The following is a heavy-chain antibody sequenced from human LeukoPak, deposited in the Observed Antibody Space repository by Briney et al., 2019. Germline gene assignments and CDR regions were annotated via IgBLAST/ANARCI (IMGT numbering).Heavy chain of an antibody. D-gene: IGHD3-10*01. Sequence: GGSLRLSCAASGFTFSSYSMNWVRQAPGKGLEWVSSISSSSSYIYYADSVKGRFTISRDNAKNSLYLHMNNLRAEDTAVYFCARDPGEWQVPIDYWGQGTLVNVSS. CDR2: ISSSSSYI. CDR3: ARDPGEWQVPIDY. CDR1: GFTFSSYS. J-gene: IGHJ4*02. V-gene: IGHV3-21*01.